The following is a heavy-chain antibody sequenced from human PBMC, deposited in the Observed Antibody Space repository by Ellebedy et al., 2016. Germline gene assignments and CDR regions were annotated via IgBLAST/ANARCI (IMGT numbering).Heavy chain of an antibody. Sequence: ASVKVSCKASGYTFTSYAMHWVRQAPGQRLEWMGWINAGNGNTKYSQKFQGRVTITRDTSASTAYMELSSLRSEDTAVYYCAREDSVFSGLYYYGMDVWGQGTTVTVSS. CDR1: GYTFTSYA. CDR2: INAGNGNT. J-gene: IGHJ6*02. V-gene: IGHV1-3*01. CDR3: AREDSVFSGLYYYGMDV. D-gene: IGHD1-26*01.